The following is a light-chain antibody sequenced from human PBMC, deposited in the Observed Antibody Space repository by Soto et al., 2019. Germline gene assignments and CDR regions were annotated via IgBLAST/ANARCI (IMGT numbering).Light chain of an antibody. CDR3: SSYTSSSTLEGV. Sequence: QSVLTQPASVSGSPGQSITISCTGTSSDVSGYNYVSWYQQHPGKAPKLMIYEVSNRPSGVSNRFSGSKSGNTASLTISGLQAEDEADYYCSSYTSSSTLEGVFGGGTKLTVL. CDR2: EVS. J-gene: IGLJ2*01. CDR1: SSDVSGYNY. V-gene: IGLV2-14*01.